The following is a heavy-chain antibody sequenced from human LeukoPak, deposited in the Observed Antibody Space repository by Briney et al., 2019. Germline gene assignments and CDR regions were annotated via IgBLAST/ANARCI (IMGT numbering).Heavy chain of an antibody. CDR1: GFTFSTYA. Sequence: GGSLRLSCAASGFTFSTYAMSWVRQAPGKGLEWVSTISGSAYSTYYAHSVKGRFTISRDNSKNTLFLQMNSLRAEDTAVYYCAKATYSSSWNLYFDYWAREPWSPSPQ. D-gene: IGHD6-13*01. V-gene: IGHV3-23*01. CDR3: AKATYSSSWNLYFDY. CDR2: ISGSAYST. J-gene: IGHJ4*02.